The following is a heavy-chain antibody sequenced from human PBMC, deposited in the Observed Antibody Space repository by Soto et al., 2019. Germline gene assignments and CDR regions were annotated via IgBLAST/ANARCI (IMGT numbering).Heavy chain of an antibody. CDR3: AKYEGNY. V-gene: IGHV3-30*18. CDR1: GFTFSSYG. CDR2: ISYDGSNK. D-gene: IGHD3-16*01. J-gene: IGHJ4*02. Sequence: PGGSLRLSCAASGFTFSSYGMHWVRQAPGKGLEWVAVISYDGSNKYYADSVKGRFTISRDNSKNTLYLQMNSLRAEDTAVYYCAKYEGNYWGQGTLVTVSS.